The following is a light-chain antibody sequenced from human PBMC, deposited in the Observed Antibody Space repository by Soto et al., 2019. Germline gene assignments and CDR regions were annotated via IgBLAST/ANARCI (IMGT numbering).Light chain of an antibody. J-gene: IGLJ1*01. CDR2: DVT. CDR3: SSYTSSSTLYV. Sequence: QSALTQPASVSGSPGQSITIYCTGTSSDVGDNNYVSWYQQHPGKAPKLMIYDVTHRPSGISNRFSGSKSGNMASLTISGLQAEDEADYYCSSYTSSSTLYVFGIGTKVTVL. CDR1: SSDVGDNNY. V-gene: IGLV2-14*01.